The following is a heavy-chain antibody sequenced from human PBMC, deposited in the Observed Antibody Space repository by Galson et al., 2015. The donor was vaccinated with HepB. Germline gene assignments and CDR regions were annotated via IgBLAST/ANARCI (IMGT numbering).Heavy chain of an antibody. J-gene: IGHJ6*02. D-gene: IGHD3-10*01. CDR3: ASPGSMVRGVIITYYYGMDV. V-gene: IGHV1-69*13. CDR1: GGTFSSYA. Sequence: SVKVSCKASGGTFSSYAISWVRQAPGQGLEWMGGIIPIFGTANYAQKFQGRVTITADESTSTAYMELSSLRSEDTAVYYCASPGSMVRGVIITYYYGMDVWGQGTTVTVSS. CDR2: IIPIFGTA.